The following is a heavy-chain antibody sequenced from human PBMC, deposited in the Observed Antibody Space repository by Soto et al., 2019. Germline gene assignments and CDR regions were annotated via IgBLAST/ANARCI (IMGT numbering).Heavy chain of an antibody. J-gene: IGHJ6*02. D-gene: IGHD5-18*01. V-gene: IGHV3-7*01. CDR2: INQDGSKK. CDR3: ARDVGTALVGFSYGMDV. Sequence: EVQLVESGGGLVQPGGSLRLSCVVSGFTFSNSWMTWVRQAPGKGLEWVANINQDGSKKYYVDSVEGRFTISRDNAKKSLYLQMYGLRTEDTAVYYCARDVGTALVGFSYGMDVWGLGTTVTVSS. CDR1: GFTFSNSW.